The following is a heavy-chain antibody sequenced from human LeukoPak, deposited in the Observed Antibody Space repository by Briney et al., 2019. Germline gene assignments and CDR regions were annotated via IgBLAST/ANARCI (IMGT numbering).Heavy chain of an antibody. Sequence: GESLKISFKVSGYNFTNYCIAWVRQMPGKGLEWMGHIYPGDSETRYSPSFQGQVTISADKSISTAYLQWSSLQASDTAMYYCVRSPAAVPYYFDYWGQGTLVTVSS. CDR2: IYPGDSET. CDR1: GYNFTNYC. D-gene: IGHD2-2*02. V-gene: IGHV5-51*01. CDR3: VRSPAAVPYYFDY. J-gene: IGHJ4*02.